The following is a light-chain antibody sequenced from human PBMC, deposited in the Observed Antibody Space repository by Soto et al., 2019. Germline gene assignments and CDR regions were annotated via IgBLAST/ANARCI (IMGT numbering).Light chain of an antibody. CDR3: QSYDSSLSGAYV. V-gene: IGLV1-40*01. CDR2: GNN. CDR1: SSNIGAGYD. J-gene: IGLJ1*01. Sequence: QSALTQPPSVSGAPGQRVTISCTGSSSNIGAGYDVHWYQQLPGTAPRLLIYGNNNRPSGVPDRFSGSKSGPSASLAISGLQAEDEADYYCQSYDSSLSGAYVFGTGTKVTVL.